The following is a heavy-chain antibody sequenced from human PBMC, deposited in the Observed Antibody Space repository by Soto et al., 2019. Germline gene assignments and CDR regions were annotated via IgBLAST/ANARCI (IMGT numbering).Heavy chain of an antibody. CDR2: ISSTAGKTS. J-gene: IGHJ6*02. Sequence: GGSLRLSCATSGFTFNTYPMTWVRQAPGKGLEWVSSISSTAGKTSSYADSVKGRFAISRDFSDNTVYLQTDNLRVDDTAVYFCAKGVLSFHYGMEVWGQGTTVTVSS. CDR3: AKGVLSFHYGMEV. CDR1: GFTFNTYP. D-gene: IGHD3-10*01. V-gene: IGHV3-23*01.